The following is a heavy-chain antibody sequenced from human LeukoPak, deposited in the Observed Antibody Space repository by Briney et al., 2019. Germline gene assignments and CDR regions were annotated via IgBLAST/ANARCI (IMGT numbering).Heavy chain of an antibody. Sequence: PGGSLRLSCAASGFTFRSYWMSWVRQAPGKGLEGVANLKQDGSEKDYVDSVKGRFTISRDNAKNSLYLQMNSLSVEDTAVYYCAREGAGGNDYWGQGTLVTVSS. CDR3: AREGAGGNDY. CDR1: GFTFRSYW. D-gene: IGHD4-23*01. J-gene: IGHJ4*02. CDR2: LKQDGSEK. V-gene: IGHV3-7*01.